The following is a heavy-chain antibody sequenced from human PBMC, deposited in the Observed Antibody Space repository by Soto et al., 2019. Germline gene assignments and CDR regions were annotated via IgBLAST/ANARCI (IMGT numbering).Heavy chain of an antibody. D-gene: IGHD3-10*02. CDR2: ISHDGSVK. CDR3: ASVLDY. Sequence: GGSLRLSCTASGFSFSSFAMQWVRQAPGKGLEWVAQISHDGSVKSYADSVKGRFSVSRDNSKSTLDLQMISLRTEDTAVYYCASVLDYWGQGTLVTVSS. V-gene: IGHV3-30-3*01. J-gene: IGHJ4*02. CDR1: GFSFSSFA.